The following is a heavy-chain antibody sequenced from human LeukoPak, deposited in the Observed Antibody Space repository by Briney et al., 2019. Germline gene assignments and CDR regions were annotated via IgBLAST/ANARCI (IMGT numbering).Heavy chain of an antibody. V-gene: IGHV3-66*04. CDR2: LYSGGST. CDR1: EFSVGSNY. J-gene: IGHJ2*01. Sequence: GSLRLSCAASEFSVGSNYMTWVRQAPGKGLEWVSLLYSGGSTYYADSVKGRFTISRDNSKNTLYLQMNSLRAEDTAVYYCAKPSLYYYDTSGYYRYWYFDLWGRGTLVTVSS. D-gene: IGHD3-22*01. CDR3: AKPSLYYYDTSGYYRYWYFDL.